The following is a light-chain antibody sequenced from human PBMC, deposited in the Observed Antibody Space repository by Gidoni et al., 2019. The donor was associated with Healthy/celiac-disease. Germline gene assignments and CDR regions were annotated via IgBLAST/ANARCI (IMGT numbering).Light chain of an antibody. J-gene: IGKJ4*01. Sequence: DIVMTQSQLSLPVTPGEPASISCRASPSLLHSNGYNYLDWYLQKPVQSPQLLIYLGSNRAPGVPDRFSGSGSGTAFTLKISRVEAEDVEVYYCMQALQTPLTFGGGTKVEIK. CDR3: MQALQTPLT. CDR1: PSLLHSNGYNY. CDR2: LGS. V-gene: IGKV2-28*01.